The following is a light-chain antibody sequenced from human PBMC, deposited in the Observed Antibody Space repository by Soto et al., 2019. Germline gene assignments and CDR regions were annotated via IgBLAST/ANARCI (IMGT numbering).Light chain of an antibody. V-gene: IGKV3-20*01. CDR3: QQSGSSPRT. CDR1: QSVSSSY. Sequence: EIVLTQSPGTLSLSPGERATLSCRASQSVSSSYLAWYQQKPGQAPRLLIYGASSRATGIPHRFSGSGSGTDFTLTISRLEPEDFAVYYCQQSGSSPRTFGQGTKVEIK. CDR2: GAS. J-gene: IGKJ1*01.